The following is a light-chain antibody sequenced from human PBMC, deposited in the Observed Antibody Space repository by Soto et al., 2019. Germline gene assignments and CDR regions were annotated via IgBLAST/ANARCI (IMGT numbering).Light chain of an antibody. CDR3: QQSYTIPYT. CDR1: QSISTY. Sequence: DIQMTQSPSSLSASVGDTITITCRASQSISTYLNWYQQKPGKAPQLLIYAASSLQSGVPSRFSGSGYGTDFTLTICSLQPEDFAAYYCQQSYTIPYTFGQGTKLEIK. CDR2: AAS. J-gene: IGKJ2*01. V-gene: IGKV1-39*01.